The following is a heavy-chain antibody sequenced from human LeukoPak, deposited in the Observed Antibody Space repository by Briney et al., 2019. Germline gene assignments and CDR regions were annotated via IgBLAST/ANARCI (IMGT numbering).Heavy chain of an antibody. V-gene: IGHV4-34*01. CDR3: ARIRYYYDSSGYYLDAFDI. Sequence: SQTLSLTCAVYGGSFSDYYWNWIRQPPGKGLEWIGEINHSGISNYNPSLKSRVTISVDTSKNQFSLKLSSVTAADTAVYYCARIRYYYDSSGYYLDAFDIWGQGTMVTVSS. D-gene: IGHD3-22*01. CDR2: INHSGIS. J-gene: IGHJ3*02. CDR1: GGSFSDYY.